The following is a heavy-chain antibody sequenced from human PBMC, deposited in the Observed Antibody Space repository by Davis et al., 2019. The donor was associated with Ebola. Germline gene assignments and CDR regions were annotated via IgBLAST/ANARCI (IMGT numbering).Heavy chain of an antibody. Sequence: GESLKISCAVSGFTFSSYWMNWVRQAPGKGLEWVSSISSSSSYIYYADSVKGRFTISRDNAKNSLYLQMNSLRAEDTAVYYCARGIAAAGTGDLFYYYYGMDVWGQGTTVTVSS. J-gene: IGHJ6*02. V-gene: IGHV3-21*01. CDR3: ARGIAAAGTGDLFYYYYGMDV. D-gene: IGHD6-13*01. CDR2: ISSSSSYI. CDR1: GFTFSSYW.